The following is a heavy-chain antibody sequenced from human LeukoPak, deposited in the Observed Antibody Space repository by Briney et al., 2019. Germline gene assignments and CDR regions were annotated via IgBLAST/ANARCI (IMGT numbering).Heavy chain of an antibody. J-gene: IGHJ4*02. V-gene: IGHV4-59*08. CDR3: ARLDYGDYSVDF. D-gene: IGHD4-17*01. CDR1: GGSISSYY. CDR2: IYYSGST. Sequence: SETLSLTCTVSGGSISSYYWSWIRQPPGKGLEWIGYIYYSGSTNYNPSLKSRVTISVDTSKNQFSLKLSSVTAADAAVYYCARLDYGDYSVDFWGQGTLVTVSS.